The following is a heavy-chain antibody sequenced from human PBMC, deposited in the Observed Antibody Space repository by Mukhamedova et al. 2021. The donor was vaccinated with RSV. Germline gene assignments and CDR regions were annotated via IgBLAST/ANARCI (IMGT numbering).Heavy chain of an antibody. J-gene: IGHJ6*02. D-gene: IGHD6-25*01. CDR3: ARTLPQSSGSKYGMDV. Sequence: EYMGWVNPKSGNAGYVENFQGRVTMTSDTSMTTAYMELSSLRSEDTAVYYCARTLPQSSGSKYGMDVWGQGTTVTVSS. CDR2: VNPKSGNA. V-gene: IGHV1-8*01.